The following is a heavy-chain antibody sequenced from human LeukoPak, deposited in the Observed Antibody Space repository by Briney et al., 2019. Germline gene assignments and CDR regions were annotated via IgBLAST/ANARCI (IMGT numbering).Heavy chain of an antibody. CDR3: ARCIAAAGTRDY. CDR1: GGSFSGYY. CDR2: INHSGST. J-gene: IGHJ4*02. Sequence: SETLSLTCAVYGGSFSGYYWSWIRQPPGKGLEWIGEINHSGSTNYNPSRKSRVTISVDTSKNQFSLKLSSVTAADTAVYYCARCIAAAGTRDYWGQGTLVTVSS. D-gene: IGHD6-13*01. V-gene: IGHV4-34*01.